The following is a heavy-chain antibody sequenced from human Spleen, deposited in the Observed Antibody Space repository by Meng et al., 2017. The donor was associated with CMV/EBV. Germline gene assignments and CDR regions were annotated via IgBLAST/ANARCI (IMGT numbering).Heavy chain of an antibody. J-gene: IGHJ4*02. CDR2: ITHSGST. Sequence: QVHLQQWGARLLKPSETLSLTCGVYGAPFSGYWSWVRQPPGKGLEWIGEITHSGSTNYNVSLKSRVTISIDTSKNQFSLKLSSVTATDTAVYYCAPGFRSWSGSYSSWGQGTLVTVSS. D-gene: IGHD1-26*01. V-gene: IGHV4-34*01. CDR1: GAPFSGY. CDR3: APGFRSWSGSYSS.